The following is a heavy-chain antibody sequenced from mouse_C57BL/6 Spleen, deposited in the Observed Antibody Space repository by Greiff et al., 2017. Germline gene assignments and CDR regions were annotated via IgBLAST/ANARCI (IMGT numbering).Heavy chain of an antibody. J-gene: IGHJ2*01. CDR1: GFTFSSYG. Sequence: DVQLVESGGDLVKPGGSLKLSCAASGFTFSSYGMSWVRQTPDKRLEWVATISSGGSYTYYPDSVKGRFTISRDNAKNTLYLQMSSLKSEDTAMYYYARPDYSNSFDYWGQGTTLTVSS. CDR2: ISSGGSYT. V-gene: IGHV5-6*01. CDR3: ARPDYSNSFDY. D-gene: IGHD2-5*01.